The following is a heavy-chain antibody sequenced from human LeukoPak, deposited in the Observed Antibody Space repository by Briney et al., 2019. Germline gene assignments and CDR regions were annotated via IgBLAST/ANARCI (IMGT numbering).Heavy chain of an antibody. CDR3: ARRITIFGVAKHFDY. Sequence: GESLKISCKGSGYRFDTYWIGWVRQMPGKGLEWMGVIYPGDSKTRYRPSFEGQVTFSADKSTNTVYLQWSSLKASDTAIYYCARRITIFGVAKHFDYWGQGTLVTVSS. V-gene: IGHV5-51*01. D-gene: IGHD3-3*01. J-gene: IGHJ4*02. CDR1: GYRFDTYW. CDR2: IYPGDSKT.